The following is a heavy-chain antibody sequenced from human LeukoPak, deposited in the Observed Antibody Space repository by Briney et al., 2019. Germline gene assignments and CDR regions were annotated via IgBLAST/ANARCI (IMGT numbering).Heavy chain of an antibody. CDR2: INHSGSN. CDR1: GGSFSGYY. CDR3: ASGYYGSGSRPALLYYYYGMDV. Sequence: SETLSLTCAVYGGSFSGYYWSWLRQPPGKGLEWIGEINHSGSNNFNPSLKSRVTISVDTSKNQFSLKLSSVTAADTAVYYCASGYYGSGSRPALLYYYYGMDVWGQGTTVTVSS. D-gene: IGHD3-10*01. V-gene: IGHV4-34*01. J-gene: IGHJ6*02.